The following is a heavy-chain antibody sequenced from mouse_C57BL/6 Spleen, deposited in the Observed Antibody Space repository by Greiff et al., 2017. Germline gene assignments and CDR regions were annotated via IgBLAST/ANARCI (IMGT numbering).Heavy chain of an antibody. Sequence: EVNVVESGGGLVQPGGSLSLSCAASGFTFTDYYMSWVRQPPGKALEWLGFIRNKANGYTTEYSASVKGRFTISRDNSQSILYLQMNALRAEDSATYYCARYTYYGSSFFDYWGQGTTLTVSS. CDR3: ARYTYYGSSFFDY. CDR1: GFTFTDYY. V-gene: IGHV7-3*01. J-gene: IGHJ2*01. D-gene: IGHD1-1*01. CDR2: IRNKANGYTT.